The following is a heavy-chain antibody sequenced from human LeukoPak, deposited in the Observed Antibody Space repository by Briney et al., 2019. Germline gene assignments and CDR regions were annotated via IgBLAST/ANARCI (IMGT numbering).Heavy chain of an antibody. Sequence: SETLSLTCAVYGGSFSGYYWSWIRQPPGKGLEWIGEINHSGSTNYNPSLKSRVTISVDTSKNQFSLKLSSVTAADTAVYYCARDLWGGYLYNWFDPWGQGTLVTVSS. CDR3: ARDLWGGYLYNWFDP. CDR2: INHSGST. CDR1: GGSFSGYY. V-gene: IGHV4-34*01. D-gene: IGHD3-3*01. J-gene: IGHJ5*02.